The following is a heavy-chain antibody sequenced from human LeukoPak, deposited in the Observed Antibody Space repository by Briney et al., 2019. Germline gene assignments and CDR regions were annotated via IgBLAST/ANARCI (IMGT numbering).Heavy chain of an antibody. D-gene: IGHD4-17*01. V-gene: IGHV3-23*01. J-gene: IGHJ3*01. Sequence: GGSLRLSCAASGFSFHSSAVAWARQAPGKGLEWVSSMSGSGQNAHYSDSVQGRFTISRDNFKNTLFLQMNSLRVEDSAIYYCTKIFEYGALDSREFWGRGTLVTVSS. CDR3: TKIFEYGALDSREF. CDR1: GFSFHSSA. CDR2: MSGSGQNA.